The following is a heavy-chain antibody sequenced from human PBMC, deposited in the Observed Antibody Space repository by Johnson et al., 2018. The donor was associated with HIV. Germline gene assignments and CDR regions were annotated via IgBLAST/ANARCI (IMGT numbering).Heavy chain of an antibody. CDR2: ISSNGGST. Sequence: EVQLVESGGGLVQPGGSLRLSCAASGFTFSSYAMHWVRQAPGKGLEYVSAISSNGGSTYYANSVKGRFTISRDNSKNTLYLQMGSLRAEDMAVYYCASRYSGYDTDDAFDIWGQGTMVTVSS. V-gene: IGHV3-64*01. CDR3: ASRYSGYDTDDAFDI. J-gene: IGHJ3*02. D-gene: IGHD5-12*01. CDR1: GFTFSSYA.